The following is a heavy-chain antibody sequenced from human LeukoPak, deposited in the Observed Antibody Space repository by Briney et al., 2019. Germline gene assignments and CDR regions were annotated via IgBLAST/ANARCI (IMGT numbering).Heavy chain of an antibody. D-gene: IGHD2-15*01. CDR1: GGSFSGYY. CDR3: ARVASGGPRRAFDM. J-gene: IGHJ3*02. V-gene: IGHV4-59*01. CDR2: MSDSGST. Sequence: SSETLFLTCAVYGGSFSGYYWNWIRQPPGKGLEWIGYMSDSGSTNYNPSLKSRVTISVDTSKNQFSLKLSSVTAADTAVYYCARVASGGPRRAFDMWGQGTMVTVSS.